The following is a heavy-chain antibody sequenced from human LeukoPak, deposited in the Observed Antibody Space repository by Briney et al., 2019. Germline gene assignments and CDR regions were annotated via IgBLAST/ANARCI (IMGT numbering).Heavy chain of an antibody. J-gene: IGHJ4*02. CDR1: GGTFSSYA. CDR2: IIPIFGTA. CDR3: ARDAGTVTTFGY. D-gene: IGHD4-17*01. V-gene: IGHV1-69*01. Sequence: SVKVSCKASGGTFSSYAISWVRQAPGQGLEWMGGIIPIFGTANYAQKFQGRVTITADESTSTAYMELSSLRSEDTAVYYCARDAGTVTTFGYWGQGTLSPSPQ.